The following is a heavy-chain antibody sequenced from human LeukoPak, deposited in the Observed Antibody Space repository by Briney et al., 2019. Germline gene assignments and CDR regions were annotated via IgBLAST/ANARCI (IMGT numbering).Heavy chain of an antibody. D-gene: IGHD6-25*01. Sequence: PSETLSLTCTVSGGSIISYYWSWIRQPPGKGLEWIGYIYYSGSTNYNPSLKSRVTISVDTSKNQFSLKLSSVTAADPAVYYCARDGGGYYYYGMDVWGQGTTVTVSS. CDR3: ARDGGGYYYYGMDV. V-gene: IGHV4-59*08. J-gene: IGHJ6*02. CDR1: GGSIISYY. CDR2: IYYSGST.